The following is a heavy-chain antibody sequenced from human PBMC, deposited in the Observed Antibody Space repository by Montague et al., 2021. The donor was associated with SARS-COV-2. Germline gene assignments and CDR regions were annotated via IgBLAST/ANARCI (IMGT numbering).Heavy chain of an antibody. CDR3: ARQGDQLLLEYWFDP. D-gene: IGHD2-2*01. CDR2: IYYSGST. Sequence: SETLSLTCTVSGGSISSSSYYWGWIRQPPGKGLEWIGSIYYSGSTYYNPSLKSRVTISVDTSKNQFSLKLSSVTAADTAVYYCARQGDQLLLEYWFDPWGPGTLVTVSS. CDR1: GGSISSSSYY. V-gene: IGHV4-39*01. J-gene: IGHJ5*02.